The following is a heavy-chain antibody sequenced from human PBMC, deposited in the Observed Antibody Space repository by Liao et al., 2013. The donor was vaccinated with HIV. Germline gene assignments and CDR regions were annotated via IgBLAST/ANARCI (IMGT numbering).Heavy chain of an antibody. CDR3: AGVTSQSPFEYY. D-gene: IGHD2/OR15-2a*01. V-gene: IGHV4-61*02. CDR1: GGSLIGGDYY. CDR2: ICSSGST. J-gene: IGHJ4*02. Sequence: QVQLQESGPGLVKPSQTLSLTCTVSGGSLIGGDYYLTWIRQPAGKGLEWIGRICSSGSTNYNPSLKSRVTMSQDTSKNQFSLKLTSVTAADTAVYYCAGVTSQSPFEYYWGQGTLVTVSS.